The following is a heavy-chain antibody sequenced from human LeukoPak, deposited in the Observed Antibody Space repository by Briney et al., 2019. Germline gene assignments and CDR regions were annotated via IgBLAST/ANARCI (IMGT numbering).Heavy chain of an antibody. CDR1: GDSLSRYY. CDR3: ASVRHDPPEYYYYVDV. Sequence: SETLSLTCAVYGDSLSRYYWTWIRQPPGKGLEWLGEINPSGSPDYNPSLKSRATISVDTSKNQFSLRLASVTAADTAVYYCASVRHDPPEYYYYVDVWGKGTTVTVSS. D-gene: IGHD2/OR15-2a*01. V-gene: IGHV4-34*01. J-gene: IGHJ6*03. CDR2: INPSGSP.